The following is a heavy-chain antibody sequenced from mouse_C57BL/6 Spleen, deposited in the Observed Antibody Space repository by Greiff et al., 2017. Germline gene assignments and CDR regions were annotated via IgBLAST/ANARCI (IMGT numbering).Heavy chain of an antibody. CDR3: AREEIYYGYDVEAMDY. J-gene: IGHJ4*01. D-gene: IGHD2-2*01. CDR2: ISDGGSYT. V-gene: IGHV5-4*01. CDR1: GFTFSSYA. Sequence: EVMLVESGGGLVKPGGSLKLSCAASGFTFSSYAMSWVRQTPEKRLEWVATISDGGSYTYYPDNVKGRFTISRDNAKNNLYLQMSHLKSEDTAMYYCAREEIYYGYDVEAMDYWGQGTSVTVSS.